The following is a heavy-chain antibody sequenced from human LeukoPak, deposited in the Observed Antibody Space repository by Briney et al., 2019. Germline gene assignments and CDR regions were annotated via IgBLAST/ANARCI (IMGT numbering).Heavy chain of an antibody. J-gene: IGHJ6*03. V-gene: IGHV4-39*07. Sequence: SETLSLTCTVSGGSISSSSYYWGWIRQPPGKGLEWIGNIYYSGSTYYNPSLKSRVTISLDTSKNQFSLKLSSVTAADTAVYYCARGHIMSAYYYYYYYMDVWGKGTTVTISS. CDR3: ARGHIMSAYYYYYYYMDV. CDR1: GGSISSSSYY. CDR2: IYYSGST.